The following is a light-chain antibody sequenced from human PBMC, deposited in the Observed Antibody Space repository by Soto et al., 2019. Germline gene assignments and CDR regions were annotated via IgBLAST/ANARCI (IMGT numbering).Light chain of an antibody. Sequence: EIVLTQSPGTLSLSPGERATLSCRASQSVSSSYVAWYQQKPGQPPSLVIYRTSSRVTGIPDRFSGSGSGTDFTLTISRLEPEDFAVYYCQQYGSSPMYTFGQGTKLEIK. CDR3: QQYGSSPMYT. CDR1: QSVSSSY. V-gene: IGKV3-20*01. CDR2: RTS. J-gene: IGKJ2*01.